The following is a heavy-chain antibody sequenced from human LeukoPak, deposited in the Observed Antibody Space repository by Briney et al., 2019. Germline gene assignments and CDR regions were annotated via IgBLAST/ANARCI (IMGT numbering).Heavy chain of an antibody. D-gene: IGHD3-22*01. Sequence: GRSLRLSCAASGFTFSSYAMRWVRQAPGKGLEWVAVISYDGSNKYYADSVKGRFTISRDNSKNTLYLQMNSLRAEDTAVYYCARDLSTMIAQGHFDYWGQGTLVTVSS. CDR2: ISYDGSNK. V-gene: IGHV3-30-3*01. CDR1: GFTFSSYA. CDR3: ARDLSTMIAQGHFDY. J-gene: IGHJ4*02.